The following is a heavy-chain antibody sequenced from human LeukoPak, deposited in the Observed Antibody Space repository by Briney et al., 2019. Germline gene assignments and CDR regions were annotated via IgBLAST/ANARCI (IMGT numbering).Heavy chain of an antibody. CDR2: INPNSGGT. CDR3: ARVTQSVFWSGYPLGYMDV. J-gene: IGHJ6*03. D-gene: IGHD3-3*01. CDR1: GYTFTGYY. Sequence: ASVKVSCKASGYTFTGYYMHWVRQAPGQGLEWMGWINPNSGGTNYAQKFQGRVTMTRDTSISTAYMELSRLRSDDTAVYCCARVTQSVFWSGYPLGYMDVWGKGTTVTVSS. V-gene: IGHV1-2*02.